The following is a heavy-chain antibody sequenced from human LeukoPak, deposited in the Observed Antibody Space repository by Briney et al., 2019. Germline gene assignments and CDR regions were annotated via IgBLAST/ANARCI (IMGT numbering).Heavy chain of an antibody. CDR1: GYTFTSYY. J-gene: IGHJ5*02. Sequence: GASVKVSCTASGYTFTSYYMHWVRQAPGQGLEWMGIINPSGGSTSYAQKFQGRVTMTRDTSTSTVYMELSSLRSEDTAVYYCARDLGRLQFWFDPWGQGTLVTVSS. CDR2: INPSGGST. V-gene: IGHV1-46*01. D-gene: IGHD5-24*01. CDR3: ARDLGRLQFWFDP.